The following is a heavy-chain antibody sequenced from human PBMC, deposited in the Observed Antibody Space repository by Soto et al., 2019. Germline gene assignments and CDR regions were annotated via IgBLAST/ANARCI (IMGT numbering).Heavy chain of an antibody. CDR2: IYYSGST. V-gene: IGHV4-31*03. D-gene: IGHD5-12*01. Sequence: QVQLQESDAGLVKASQTLSLTCTVSGGSVSSGAYYWTWIRQRPGKVLEWIGYIYYSGSTYYSPSLKSRLSISLDTSTNQFSLRLSSVTAADTAMYYCARARLRAVYAFDIWGQGTMVTVSS. CDR3: ARARLRAVYAFDI. CDR1: GGSVSSGAYY. J-gene: IGHJ3*02.